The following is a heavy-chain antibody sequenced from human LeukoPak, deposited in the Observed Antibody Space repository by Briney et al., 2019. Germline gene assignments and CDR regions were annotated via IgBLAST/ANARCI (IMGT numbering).Heavy chain of an antibody. CDR3: ARTRWELLVYYYYGMDV. CDR1: GDSVSSNSAA. V-gene: IGHV6-1*01. Sequence: SQTLSLTCAISGDSVSSNSAAWNWIRQSPSRGLEWLGRTYYRSKWYNDYAVSVKSRININPDTSKNQFSLQLNSVIPEDTAVCYCARTRWELLVYYYYGMDVWGQGTTVTVSS. J-gene: IGHJ6*02. CDR2: TYYRSKWYN. D-gene: IGHD1-26*01.